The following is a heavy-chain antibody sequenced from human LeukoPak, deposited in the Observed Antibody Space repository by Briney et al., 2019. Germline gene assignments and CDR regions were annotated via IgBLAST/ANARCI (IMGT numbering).Heavy chain of an antibody. CDR1: AAPITSYY. V-gene: IGHV4-59*01. CDR2: IYYSGST. CDR3: ARGGSIVGATPHDAFDI. J-gene: IGHJ3*02. D-gene: IGHD1-26*01. Sequence: SETLSLTCTVSAAPITSYYWSWIRQPPGKGLEWIGYIYYSGSTNYNPSLKSRDAISVDTSKNQVSLRLSSVTAADTAVYYCARGGSIVGATPHDAFDIWGQGTVVTVS.